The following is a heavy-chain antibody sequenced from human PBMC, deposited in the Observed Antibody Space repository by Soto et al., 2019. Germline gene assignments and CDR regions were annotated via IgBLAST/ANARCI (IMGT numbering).Heavy chain of an antibody. V-gene: IGHV1-3*01. D-gene: IGHD1-1*01. J-gene: IGHJ5*02. CDR2: INPATGNT. CDR1: GYSFATYA. Sequence: QVQLVQSGAEVKKPGTSVKVSCKASGYSFATYAIHWVRQAPGQGLEWMGWINPATGNTEYSDKFQDRVTFTRDTTATTAYMELRGLRSEDTAVYYCARRYTSAGWLEPWGQGTLVTVSS. CDR3: ARRYTSAGWLEP.